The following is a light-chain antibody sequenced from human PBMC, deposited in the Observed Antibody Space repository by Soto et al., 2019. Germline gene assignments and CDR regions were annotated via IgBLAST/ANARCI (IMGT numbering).Light chain of an antibody. J-gene: IGKJ4*01. V-gene: IGKV3-11*01. CDR3: QQHINWPLT. CDR1: QTVSSS. Sequence: EIVLTQSQAILFLSPGERATLSCRASQTVSSSLAWYQQKPGQAPRLLIYEASNRATGIPARFSCSGSGADFTLTISSLETEDFALYYCQQHINWPLTFGGGTKVDI. CDR2: EAS.